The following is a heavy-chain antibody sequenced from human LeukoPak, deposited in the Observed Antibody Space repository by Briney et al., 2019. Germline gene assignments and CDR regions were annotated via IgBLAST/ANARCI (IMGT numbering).Heavy chain of an antibody. CDR2: ISWNSGNI. Sequence: GGSLRLSCVASGFTFDNYAMHWVRQAPGKGLEWVSGISWNSGNIGYADSVKGRFTISRDNAKNSLYLQMNSLRAEDTALYYCAKDSTALYTCSWVDYWGQGTLVTVSS. J-gene: IGHJ4*02. CDR1: GFTFDNYA. CDR3: AKDSTALYTCSWVDY. V-gene: IGHV3-9*01. D-gene: IGHD6-13*01.